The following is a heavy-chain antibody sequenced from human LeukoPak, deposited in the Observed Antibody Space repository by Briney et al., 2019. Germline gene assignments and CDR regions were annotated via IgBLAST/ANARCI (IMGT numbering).Heavy chain of an antibody. D-gene: IGHD6-19*01. J-gene: IGHJ4*02. CDR1: GYTFTGYY. Sequence: GASVKVSCKASGYTFTGYYMHWVRQAPGQGLEWMGWINPNSGGTNYAQKFQGRVSMTRDTSISTAYMELNRLRSDDTAVYYCAREAVTGRKSDYWGQGTLVTVSS. V-gene: IGHV1-2*02. CDR2: INPNSGGT. CDR3: AREAVTGRKSDY.